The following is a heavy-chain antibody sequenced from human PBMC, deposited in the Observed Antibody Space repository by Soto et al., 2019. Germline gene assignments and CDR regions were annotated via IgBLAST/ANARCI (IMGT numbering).Heavy chain of an antibody. V-gene: IGHV1-8*01. J-gene: IGHJ6*03. CDR1: GYTFTSYD. Sequence: ASVKVSCKASGYTFTSYDINWVRQATGQGLEWMGWMNPNSGNTGYAQKFQGRVTMTRNTSISTAYMELSSLRSEDTAVYYCARNGYSNYGFFRYYYYYMDVWGKGTTVTVSS. D-gene: IGHD4-4*01. CDR2: MNPNSGNT. CDR3: ARNGYSNYGFFRYYYYYMDV.